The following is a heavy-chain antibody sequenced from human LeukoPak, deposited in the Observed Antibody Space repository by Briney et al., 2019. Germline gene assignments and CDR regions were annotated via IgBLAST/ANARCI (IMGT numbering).Heavy chain of an antibody. CDR3: AKDPTYLSRRVSHYYYYYMDV. D-gene: IGHD2-8*01. V-gene: IGHV3-23*01. J-gene: IGHJ6*03. Sequence: PGGSLRLSCAASGFTFSSYAMSWVRQAPGKGLEWVSAISGSGGSTYYADSVKGRFTISRDNSKNTLYLQMNSLRAEDTAVYYCAKDPTYLSRRVSHYYYYYMDVWGKGTTVTVSS. CDR2: ISGSGGST. CDR1: GFTFSSYA.